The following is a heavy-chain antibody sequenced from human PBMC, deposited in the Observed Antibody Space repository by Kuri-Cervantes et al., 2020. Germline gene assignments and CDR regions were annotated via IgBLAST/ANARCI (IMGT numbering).Heavy chain of an antibody. CDR3: ARELANGVWLPLYYYYGMDV. CDR1: GYTFTSYY. Sequence: ASAKVSCKASGYTFTSYYMHWVRQAPGQGLEWMGIINPSGGSTSYAQKFQGRVTMTRDTSTSTVYMELSSLRSEDTAVYYCARELANGVWLPLYYYYGMDVWGQGTTVTVSS. CDR2: INPSGGST. D-gene: IGHD2-8*01. J-gene: IGHJ6*02. V-gene: IGHV1-46*01.